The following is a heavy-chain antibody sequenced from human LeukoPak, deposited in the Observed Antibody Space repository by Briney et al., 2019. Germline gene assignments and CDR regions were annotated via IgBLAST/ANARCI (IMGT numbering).Heavy chain of an antibody. CDR2: RSHTGTT. J-gene: IGHJ4*02. Sequence: SETLSLTCAVYGGSFSGYNWNWIRQSPGRGLEWIAERSHTGTTTYNPSLKSRLSISVDTSKNHFSLKLSSVTAADTAVYYCARQPGYSVFFDYWGQGTLVTVSS. V-gene: IGHV4-34*01. CDR3: ARQPGYSVFFDY. CDR1: GGSFSGYN. D-gene: IGHD6-13*01.